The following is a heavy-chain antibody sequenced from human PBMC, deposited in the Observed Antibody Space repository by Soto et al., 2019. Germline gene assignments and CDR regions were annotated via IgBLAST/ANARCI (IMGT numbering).Heavy chain of an antibody. V-gene: IGHV3-53*01. Sequence: EVQLVESGGGLIQPGGSLRLSCAASGFTVSSYYMSWVRQAPGKGLEWVSVIYSGGSTYYADSVKGRFTISRDNSKNTLYLQMNSLRAEDTAVYYCARETARRDSSGFDYWGQGTLVTVSS. D-gene: IGHD3-22*01. CDR2: IYSGGST. CDR3: ARETARRDSSGFDY. J-gene: IGHJ4*02. CDR1: GFTVSSYY.